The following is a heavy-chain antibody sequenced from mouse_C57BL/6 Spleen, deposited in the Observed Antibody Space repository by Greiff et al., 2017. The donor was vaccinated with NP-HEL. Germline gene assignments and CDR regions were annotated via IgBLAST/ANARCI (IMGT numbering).Heavy chain of an antibody. CDR2: ISSGSSTI. CDR1: GFTFSDYG. CDR3: AWGSYYGNYEWFAY. Sequence: EVMLVESGGGLVKPGGSLKLSCAASGFTFSDYGMHWVRQAPEKGLEWVAYISSGSSTIYYADTVKGRFTISRDNAKNTLFLQMNSLRSEDTAMYYCAWGSYYGNYEWFAYWGQGTLVTVSA. J-gene: IGHJ3*01. D-gene: IGHD2-1*01. V-gene: IGHV5-17*01.